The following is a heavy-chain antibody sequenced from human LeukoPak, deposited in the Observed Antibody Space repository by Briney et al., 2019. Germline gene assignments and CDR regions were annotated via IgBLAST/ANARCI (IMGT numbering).Heavy chain of an antibody. Sequence: GGSLRLSCAASGFTFSSYAMSWVRQAPGKGLEWVSAISGSGGSTYYADSVKGRFTISRDNSKNTLNLQMNSLRVEDTAIYYCVKSTGWYSSSWYLVYWGQGILVTVSS. D-gene: IGHD6-13*01. CDR2: ISGSGGST. CDR1: GFTFSSYA. V-gene: IGHV3-23*01. J-gene: IGHJ4*02. CDR3: VKSTGWYSSSWYLVY.